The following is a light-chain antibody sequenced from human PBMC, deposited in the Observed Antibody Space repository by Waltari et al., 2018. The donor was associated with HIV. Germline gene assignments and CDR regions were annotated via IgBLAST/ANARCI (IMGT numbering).Light chain of an antibody. CDR2: QDT. Sequence: SYELTQPPSVSVSPGRPASISCSGDELGDKYASWYQQRPGQSPIVVIHQDTKRTSGIPERFSGANSGNTATLTVSGTQARDEADYYCQAWDSNTVVFGGGTKLTVL. CDR3: QAWDSNTVV. CDR1: ELGDKY. V-gene: IGLV3-1*01. J-gene: IGLJ2*01.